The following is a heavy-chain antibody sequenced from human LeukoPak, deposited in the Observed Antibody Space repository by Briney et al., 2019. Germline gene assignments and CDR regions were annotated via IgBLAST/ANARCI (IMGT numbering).Heavy chain of an antibody. CDR2: IYHSGST. CDR1: GGSISSYY. Sequence: PSETLSLTCTVSGGSISSYYWSWIRQPPGKGLEWIGSIYHSGSTNYNPSLKSRVTISVDTSRNQLSLKLSSVTAADTAVYYCARDSMVRGSGFYWGQGTLVTVSS. CDR3: ARDSMVRGSGFY. J-gene: IGHJ4*02. V-gene: IGHV4-59*12. D-gene: IGHD3-10*01.